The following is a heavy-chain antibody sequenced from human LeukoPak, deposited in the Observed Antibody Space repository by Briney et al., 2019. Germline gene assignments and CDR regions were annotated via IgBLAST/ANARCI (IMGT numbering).Heavy chain of an antibody. J-gene: IGHJ4*02. Sequence: GGSLRLSCAASGFTFSSYAMHWVRQAPGKGLEWVSGISGSGGSTYYVDSVKGRFTISRDNSKNTLYLQMNSLREEDTALYFCAKNGGGQCYSHLDSWGQGNLVTVSS. CDR2: ISGSGGST. V-gene: IGHV3-23*01. CDR3: AKNGGGQCYSHLDS. D-gene: IGHD2-21*01. CDR1: GFTFSSYA.